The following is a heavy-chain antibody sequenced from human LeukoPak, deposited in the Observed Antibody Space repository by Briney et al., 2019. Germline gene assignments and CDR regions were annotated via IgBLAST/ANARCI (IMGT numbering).Heavy chain of an antibody. Sequence: KPSETLSLTCTVSGGSISSYYWSWIRQPPGKGLEWIGYIYYSGSTNYNPSLKSRVTISVDTSKNQFSLKLSSVTAADMAVYYCARLNSSGYYYLYWGQGTLVTVSS. CDR1: GGSISSYY. V-gene: IGHV4-59*08. J-gene: IGHJ4*02. CDR2: IYYSGST. D-gene: IGHD3-22*01. CDR3: ARLNSSGYYYLY.